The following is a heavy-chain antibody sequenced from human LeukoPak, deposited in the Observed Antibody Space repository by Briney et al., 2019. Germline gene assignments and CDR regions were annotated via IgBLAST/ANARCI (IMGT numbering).Heavy chain of an antibody. CDR3: ATAGGNAPRLLDY. V-gene: IGHV3-66*02. J-gene: IGHJ4*02. D-gene: IGHD4-23*01. CDR1: GFTVSSNY. CDR2: LYSGGST. Sequence: PGGSLRLSCAASGFTVSSNYMSWVRQAPGKGLEWVSSLYSGGSTDCAGSVKGRFTISRDKSQNTLYLQMSSLRVEDTAVYYCATAGGNAPRLLDYWGQGTLVTVSS.